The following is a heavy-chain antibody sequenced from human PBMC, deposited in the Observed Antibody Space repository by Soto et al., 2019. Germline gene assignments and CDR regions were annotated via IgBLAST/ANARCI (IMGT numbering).Heavy chain of an antibody. V-gene: IGHV1-18*01. CDR3: ARDPPGYLKV. CDR2: ISGHNGNT. Sequence: ASVKVSCKASGYTFTNYGISWVRQAPGQGLEWMGWISGHNGNTNYAQNFQGRVTMTTDTSTSTAYMELSSLRSDDTAVYYCARDPPGYLKVWGQGTTVTVSS. D-gene: IGHD5-18*01. CDR1: GYTFTNYG. J-gene: IGHJ6*02.